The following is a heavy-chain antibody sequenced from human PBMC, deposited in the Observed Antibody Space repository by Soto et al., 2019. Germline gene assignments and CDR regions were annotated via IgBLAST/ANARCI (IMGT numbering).Heavy chain of an antibody. CDR3: ASTSYGYTFYDY. Sequence: QVQLQESGPGLVKPSQTLSLTCTVSGGSISSGDYYWSWIRQPPGKGLEWIGYIYYSGSTYSNPARKGRVTISGDTSKNQFSLKLSSVTAADTAVYYCASTSYGYTFYDYWGQGTLVTVSS. J-gene: IGHJ4*02. V-gene: IGHV4-30-4*01. CDR2: IYYSGST. CDR1: GGSISSGDYY. D-gene: IGHD5-18*01.